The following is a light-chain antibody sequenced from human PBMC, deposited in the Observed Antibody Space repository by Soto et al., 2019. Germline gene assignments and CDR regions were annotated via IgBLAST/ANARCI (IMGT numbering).Light chain of an antibody. Sequence: EIVLTQSPATLSLSPGERATLSCRASQSVSSYLAWYPQKPGQAPRLLIYDASNRATGIPARFSGSGSGTDFTLTISSLEPEDFAVYYCQQRSNWPPSITFGQGTRLEIK. CDR1: QSVSSY. CDR2: DAS. J-gene: IGKJ5*01. V-gene: IGKV3-11*01. CDR3: QQRSNWPPSIT.